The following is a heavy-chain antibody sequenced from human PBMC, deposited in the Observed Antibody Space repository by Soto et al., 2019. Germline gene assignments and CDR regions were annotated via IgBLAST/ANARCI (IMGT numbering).Heavy chain of an antibody. V-gene: IGHV3-73*02. CDR2: IRSKANSYAT. J-gene: IGHJ6*02. Sequence: EVQLVESGGGLVQPGGSLKLSCAASGFTFSGSAMHWVRQASGKGLEWVGRIRSKANSYATAYAASVKGRFTISRDDSKNTAYLQMNSLKTEDTAVYYCTIEYDYVWGSYRPRFDYYYGMDVWGQGTTVTVSS. CDR3: TIEYDYVWGSYRPRFDYYYGMDV. D-gene: IGHD3-16*02. CDR1: GFTFSGSA.